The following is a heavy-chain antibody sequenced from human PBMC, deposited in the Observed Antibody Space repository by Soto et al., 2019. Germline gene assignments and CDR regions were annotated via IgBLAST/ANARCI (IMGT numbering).Heavy chain of an antibody. Sequence: QVPLVQSGAEVKKPWSSVTVSCKASGGTFSSYAIHWVRQAPGQGLEWMGGIIPMYGPAKYAQRFQGRVTITADESTTTVYMELTSLTSQDTAVYYCARVTSMVRGVIDNWFDPWGHGTLVTVSS. V-gene: IGHV1-69*01. CDR2: IIPMYGPA. J-gene: IGHJ5*02. D-gene: IGHD3-10*01. CDR1: GGTFSSYA. CDR3: ARVTSMVRGVIDNWFDP.